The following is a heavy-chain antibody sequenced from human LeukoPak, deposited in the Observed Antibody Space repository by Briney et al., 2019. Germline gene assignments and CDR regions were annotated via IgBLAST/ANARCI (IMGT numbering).Heavy chain of an antibody. Sequence: GESLKISCKAAGYSFTSYWIGWVRQMPGKGLEWMGIIFPLDSDTRCSPSFQGQVTISVDKSISTAYLQWSSLKASDTAIYYCARHPPKYVWGNYRWGQGTLVTVSS. CDR2: IFPLDSDT. V-gene: IGHV5-51*01. CDR3: ARHPPKYVWGNYR. CDR1: GYSFTSYW. J-gene: IGHJ4*02. D-gene: IGHD3-16*02.